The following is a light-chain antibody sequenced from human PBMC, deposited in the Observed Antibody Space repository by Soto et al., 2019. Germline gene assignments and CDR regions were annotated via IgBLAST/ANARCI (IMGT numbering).Light chain of an antibody. CDR2: GAS. Sequence: EIGLTQSPGTLSLSPGERATLSCRASQSVSSSYLAWYQQKPGQAPRLPIYGASSRATGIPDWFSGSGSGTDFTFTISRLEHEDFAVYYCQQYGSSPFTFGPGTKVDIK. J-gene: IGKJ3*01. CDR1: QSVSSSY. CDR3: QQYGSSPFT. V-gene: IGKV3-20*01.